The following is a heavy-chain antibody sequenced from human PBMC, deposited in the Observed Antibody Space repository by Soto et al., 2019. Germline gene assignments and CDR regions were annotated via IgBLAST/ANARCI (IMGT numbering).Heavy chain of an antibody. CDR2: ISSSSSYI. CDR1: XFTFSSYS. CDR3: ARDQPGYSYGYGLGY. Sequence: LRLSCAASXFTFSSYSMNWVRQAPGKGLEWVSSISSSSSYIYYADSVKGRFTISRDNAKNSLYLQMNSLRAEDTAVYYCARDQPGYSYGYGLGYWGQGTLVTSPQ. J-gene: IGHJ4*02. V-gene: IGHV3-21*01. D-gene: IGHD5-18*01.